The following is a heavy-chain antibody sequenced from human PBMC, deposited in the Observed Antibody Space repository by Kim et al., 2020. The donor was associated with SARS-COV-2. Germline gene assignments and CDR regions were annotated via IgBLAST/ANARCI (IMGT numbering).Heavy chain of an antibody. D-gene: IGHD2-15*01. CDR3: ARGNGYCRGGTCQTPPDS. CDR1: GGSISSTDFY. V-gene: IGHV4-39*01. Sequence: SETLSLTCTVSGGSISSTDFYWGWIRQPPGKGLDWIGSIHYGGSTYYNPSLKSRVTVSVDTSKNQFSLKLRSVTAADTAVYYCARGNGYCRGGTCQTPPDSWGQGTLVTVSS. CDR2: IHYGGST. J-gene: IGHJ4*02.